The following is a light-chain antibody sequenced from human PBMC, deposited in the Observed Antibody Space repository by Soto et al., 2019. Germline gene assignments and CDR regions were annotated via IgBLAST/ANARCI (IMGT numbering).Light chain of an antibody. Sequence: AIQMTQSPSSLSASVGDRVTITCRASQGIRNDLGWYQQKPGKAPKLLIYAASSLQSGVPSRFSGSGSGTDFTLTISSLQPEDFATYSCQHYDSYSWTLDQGTKVDIK. CDR1: QGIRND. V-gene: IGKV1-6*01. CDR2: AAS. J-gene: IGKJ1*01. CDR3: QHYDSYSWT.